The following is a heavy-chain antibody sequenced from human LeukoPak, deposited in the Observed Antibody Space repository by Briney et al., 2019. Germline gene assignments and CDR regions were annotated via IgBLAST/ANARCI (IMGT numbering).Heavy chain of an antibody. D-gene: IGHD1-26*01. CDR3: VSSSHSGSYGY. J-gene: IGHJ4*02. CDR2: IKTDGSTT. CDR1: GFTFSSSW. Sequence: GGSLRLSCAVSGFTFSSSWMHWVRQAPGKGLVWVSHIKTDGSTTAYADSVKGRFTISRDNAKNTLYLQMNSLRAEDTAVYYCVSSSHSGSYGYWGQGTLVTVSS. V-gene: IGHV3-74*01.